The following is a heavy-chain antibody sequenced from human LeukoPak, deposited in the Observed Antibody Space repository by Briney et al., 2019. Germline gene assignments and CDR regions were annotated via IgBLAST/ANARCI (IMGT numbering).Heavy chain of an antibody. Sequence: GGSLRLSCAASGFTFSSYWMHWVRHAPGKGLVWVSRINSDGSRISYADSVKGRFTISRDNAKNTLYLQMNSLRAEDTAMYYCARQSAGGDDIWGQGTLVTVSS. CDR1: GFTFSSYW. J-gene: IGHJ3*02. D-gene: IGHD3-16*01. V-gene: IGHV3-74*01. CDR2: INSDGSRI. CDR3: ARQSAGGDDI.